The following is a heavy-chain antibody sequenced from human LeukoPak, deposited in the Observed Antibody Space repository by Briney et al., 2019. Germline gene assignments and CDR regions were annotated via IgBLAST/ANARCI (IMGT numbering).Heavy chain of an antibody. V-gene: IGHV1-69*05. CDR1: GGTFSSYA. CDR3: ARDQSYYYDSSGPIFDY. CDR2: IIPIFGTA. D-gene: IGHD3-22*01. J-gene: IGHJ4*02. Sequence: EASVKVSCKASGGTFSSYAISWVRQAPGQGLEWMGRIIPIFGTANYAQEFQGRVTITTDESTSTAYMELSSLRSEDTAVYYCARDQSYYYDSSGPIFDYWGQGTLVTVSS.